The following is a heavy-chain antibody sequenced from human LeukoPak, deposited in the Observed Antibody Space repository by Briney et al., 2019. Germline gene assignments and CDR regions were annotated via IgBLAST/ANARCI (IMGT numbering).Heavy chain of an antibody. CDR2: IYYSGNT. CDR1: GGSFSGYY. D-gene: IGHD3/OR15-3a*01. V-gene: IGHV4-34*01. CDR3: ARQTGSGLFILP. Sequence: PSETLSLTCAVYGGSFSGYYWSWIRQPPGKGLEWIGSIYYSGNTYYNASLKSQVSISIDTSKNQFSLKLTSVTAADTAVYYCARQTGSGLFILPGGQGTLVTVSS. J-gene: IGHJ4*02.